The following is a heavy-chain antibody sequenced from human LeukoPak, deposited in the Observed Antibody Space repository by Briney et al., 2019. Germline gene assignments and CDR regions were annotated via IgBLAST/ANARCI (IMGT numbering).Heavy chain of an antibody. Sequence: ASVKVSCKASGGTFSSYAISWVRQAPGQGLEWMGRIIPILGIANYAQKFQGRVTITADKSTSTAYMELSSLRSEDTAVYYCARDSYYYDSSGYTNWGQGTLVTVS. V-gene: IGHV1-69*04. CDR3: ARDSYYYDSSGYTN. CDR2: IIPILGIA. CDR1: GGTFSSYA. D-gene: IGHD3-22*01. J-gene: IGHJ4*02.